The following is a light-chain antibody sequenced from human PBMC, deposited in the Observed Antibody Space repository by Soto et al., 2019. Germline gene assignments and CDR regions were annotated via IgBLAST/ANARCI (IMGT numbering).Light chain of an antibody. V-gene: IGKV1-39*01. J-gene: IGKJ5*01. CDR3: QQNYSPPPIT. CDR2: ATS. Sequence: DMRITQPPSSLSAAVGDRVTMTCRASQNVAHFLNWYQQKPGKAPKLLIYATSSLHSGVPSRFSGSGFGTDFTLTISSLQTEDFATYYCQQNYSPPPITCGQGTRREIK. CDR1: QNVAHF.